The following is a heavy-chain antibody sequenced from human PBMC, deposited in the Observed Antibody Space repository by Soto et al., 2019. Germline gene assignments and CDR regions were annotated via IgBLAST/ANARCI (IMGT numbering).Heavy chain of an antibody. CDR3: ARGLKIRHDAFDI. CDR1: GFTVSNNY. D-gene: IGHD3-22*01. Sequence: EVQLVESGGGLIQPGGSLRLSCAPSGFTVSNNYMNWVRQAPGKGLEWVSIIYSDGSTYYADYVKGRFTISRDNSKNTLYLQMDSLRAEDTAVYFCARGLKIRHDAFDIWGQGTMVTVSS. J-gene: IGHJ3*02. CDR2: IYSDGST. V-gene: IGHV3-53*01.